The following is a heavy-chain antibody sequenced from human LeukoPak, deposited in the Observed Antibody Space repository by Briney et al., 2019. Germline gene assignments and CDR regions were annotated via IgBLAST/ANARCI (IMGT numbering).Heavy chain of an antibody. Sequence: SETLSLTCTVSGGSISSYYWSWIRQPPGKGLEWIGYIYYSGSTNYNPSLKSRVTISVDTSKNQFSLKLSSVTAADTAVYYCARSARRLFDYWGQGTLVTVSS. CDR1: GGSISSYY. CDR3: ARSARRLFDY. D-gene: IGHD3-3*01. CDR2: IYYSGST. V-gene: IGHV4-59*01. J-gene: IGHJ4*02.